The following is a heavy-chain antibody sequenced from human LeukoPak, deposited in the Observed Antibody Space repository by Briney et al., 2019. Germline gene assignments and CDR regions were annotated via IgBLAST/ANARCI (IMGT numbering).Heavy chain of an antibody. CDR3: AKSPGDIVVVPAAPNWFDP. Sequence: PGGSLRLSCAASGFTVSSNYMSWVRQAPGKGLEWVSVIYSGGSTYYADSVKGRFTISRQNSKNTLYLQMNSLRAEDTAVYYCAKSPGDIVVVPAAPNWFDPWGQGTLVTVSS. V-gene: IGHV3-53*01. CDR2: IYSGGST. D-gene: IGHD2-2*01. J-gene: IGHJ5*02. CDR1: GFTVSSNY.